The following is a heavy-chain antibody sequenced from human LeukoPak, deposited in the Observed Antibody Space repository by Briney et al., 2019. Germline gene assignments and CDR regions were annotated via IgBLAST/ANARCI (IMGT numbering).Heavy chain of an antibody. CDR3: ARSCSGGSCYGNYYHGMDV. V-gene: IGHV3-11*03. Sequence: GGSLRLSCTASGFTFSDYYVSWIRQAPGKGLEWVSYISPSGTYTNYAGSVKGRFTISRDNAKNSLYLQMNSLRAEDTAVYYCARSCSGGSCYGNYYHGMDVWGQGTTVTVSS. D-gene: IGHD2-15*01. J-gene: IGHJ6*02. CDR1: GFTFSDYY. CDR2: ISPSGTYT.